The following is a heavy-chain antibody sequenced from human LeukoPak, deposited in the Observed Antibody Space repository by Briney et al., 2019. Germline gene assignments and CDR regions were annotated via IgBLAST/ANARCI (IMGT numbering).Heavy chain of an antibody. J-gene: IGHJ4*02. V-gene: IGHV3-33*01. CDR1: GFTFSSYG. D-gene: IGHD1-26*01. CDR3: AREMGATLSYFDY. Sequence: PGGSLRLSCAASGFTFSSYGMHWVRQAPGKGLEWVAVIWYDGSNKYYADSVKGRFTISRDNSKNTLYLQMNSLRAEDTAVYYCAREMGATLSYFDYWGQGTLVTVSS. CDR2: IWYDGSNK.